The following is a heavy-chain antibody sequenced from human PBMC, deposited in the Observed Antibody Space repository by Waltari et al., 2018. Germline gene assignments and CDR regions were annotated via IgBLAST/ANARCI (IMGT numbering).Heavy chain of an antibody. Sequence: QVQLVQSGAEVKKPGASVKVSCKTSGYTFTGHYMDWVRQAPGQGLEWMGWINPYSGGTAYAQKFQGRVTLTRDTSISTAYMELNRLISDDSAMYYCATAPDAFQIINWGQGTLVTVSS. J-gene: IGHJ4*02. CDR1: GYTFTGHY. CDR2: INPYSGGT. CDR3: ATAPDAFQIIN. V-gene: IGHV1-2*02. D-gene: IGHD2-2*01.